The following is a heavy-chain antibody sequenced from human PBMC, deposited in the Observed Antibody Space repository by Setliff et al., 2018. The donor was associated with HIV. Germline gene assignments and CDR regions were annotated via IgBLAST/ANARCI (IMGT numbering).Heavy chain of an antibody. V-gene: IGHV4-31*03. CDR3: ARRGGYTYAYDS. CDR1: GGSIRSGGYY. J-gene: IGHJ4*02. CDR2: IYYSGST. Sequence: SEILSLTCIVSGGSIRSGGYYWSWIRQHPGKGLEWIGYIYYSGSTSYNPSLKSRVSISADTSKNQVSLKVSSVTAADTAVYYCARRGGYTYAYDSWGQGTLVTVSS. D-gene: IGHD5-18*01.